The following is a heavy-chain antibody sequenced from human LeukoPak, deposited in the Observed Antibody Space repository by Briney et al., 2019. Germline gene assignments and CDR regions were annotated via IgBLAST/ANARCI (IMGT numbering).Heavy chain of an antibody. V-gene: IGHV1-3*01. CDR1: GYTFTSYA. CDR3: ARAPMTTVTLFEY. Sequence: GSVKVSCKASGYTFTSYAMHWGRQAPGQRLEWMGWINAGNGNTKYSQKFQGRVTITRDTSASTAYMELSSLRSEDTAVYYCARAPMTTVTLFEYWGQGTLVTVDS. D-gene: IGHD4-17*01. CDR2: INAGNGNT. J-gene: IGHJ4*02.